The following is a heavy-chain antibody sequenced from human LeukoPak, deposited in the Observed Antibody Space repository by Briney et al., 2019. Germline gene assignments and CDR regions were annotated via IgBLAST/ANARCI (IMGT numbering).Heavy chain of an antibody. CDR2: INPNSGGT. J-gene: IGHJ6*02. CDR3: ARGGIAVAGTPEYYYGMDV. D-gene: IGHD6-19*01. CDR1: GYTFTGYY. V-gene: IGHV1-2*02. Sequence: ASVKVSCKASGYTFTGYYMHWVRQAPGQGLEWMGWINPNSGGTNYAQKFQGRVTMTRDTSISTAYMELSRLRSDDTAVYYCARGGIAVAGTPEYYYGMDVWGQGTTVTVSS.